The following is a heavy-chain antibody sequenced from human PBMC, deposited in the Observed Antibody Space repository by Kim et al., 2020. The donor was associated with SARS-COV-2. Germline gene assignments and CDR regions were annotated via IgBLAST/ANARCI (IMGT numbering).Heavy chain of an antibody. V-gene: IGHV4-59*11. CDR3: VREGYFDGGSFFFDS. CDR2: VYHSGST. CDR1: GAYITNHY. D-gene: IGHD2-15*01. J-gene: IGHJ5*01. Sequence: SETLSLTCTVSGAYITNHYWSWIRQPPGKGLEWIGNVYHSGSTSYNPSLKSRVTMSVETSKRQFSLQVTSATAADTAIYYCVREGYFDGGSFFFDSWGPGTLVTVSS.